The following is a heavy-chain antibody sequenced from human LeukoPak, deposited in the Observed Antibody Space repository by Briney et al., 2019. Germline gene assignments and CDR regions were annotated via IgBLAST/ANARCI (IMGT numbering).Heavy chain of an antibody. CDR1: GYTFTDSY. V-gene: IGHV1-2*02. CDR3: ARSYCGILINYYRGVAR. J-gene: IGHJ4*02. Sequence: ASVKVSCKSSGYTFTDSYNHLHRQAPGQGLEWMGWINLNNDETFYAQNFQDRVTMTGDTSISTAYLELSSLRSDDTAVFYCARSYCGILINYYRGVARWGQGTLVTVSS. CDR2: INLNNDET. D-gene: IGHD3-9*01.